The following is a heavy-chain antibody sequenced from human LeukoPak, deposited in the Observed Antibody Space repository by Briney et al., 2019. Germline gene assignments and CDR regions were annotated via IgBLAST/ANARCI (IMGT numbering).Heavy chain of an antibody. J-gene: IGHJ6*03. Sequence: RASVKVSCKASGYTFTGYYMHWVRQATGQGLEWMGWMNPNSGNTGYAQKFQGGVTMTRNTSISTAYMELSSLRSEDTAVYYCARALAPAAMSYYYYYYMDVWGKGTTVTVSS. CDR3: ARALAPAAMSYYYYYYMDV. CDR2: MNPNSGNT. V-gene: IGHV1-8*02. CDR1: GYTFTGYY. D-gene: IGHD2-2*01.